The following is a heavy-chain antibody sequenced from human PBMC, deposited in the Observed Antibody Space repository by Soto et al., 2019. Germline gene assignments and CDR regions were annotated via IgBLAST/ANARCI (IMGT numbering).Heavy chain of an antibody. Sequence: QVQLQESGPGLVKPSETLSLTCTVSGGSISSYYWSWIRQPPGKGLEWIGYIYYSGSTNYNPPLKRRVPISVDTSKNQFSLKLSSVAAAGTGGDYWARQRIAAGGLIAAAGTGWYFDLWGRGTLVTVSS. V-gene: IGHV4-59*08. CDR2: IYYSGST. D-gene: IGHD6-13*01. CDR3: ARQRIAAGGLIAAAGTGWYFDL. J-gene: IGHJ2*01. CDR1: GGSISSYY.